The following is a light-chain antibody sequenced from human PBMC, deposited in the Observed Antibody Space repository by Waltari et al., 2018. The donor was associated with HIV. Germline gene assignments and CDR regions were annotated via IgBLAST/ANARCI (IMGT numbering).Light chain of an antibody. J-gene: IGLJ1*01. CDR3: SSYTTSSTYV. V-gene: IGLV2-14*03. CDR1: ISDVGAYDY. Sequence: QSALTQPASVSGSPGQSLTISCTGTISDVGAYDYVSWYQQHPGKAPKLMIYDVNNRPSGVSHRFSGSKSATTASLTISGLQAEDEADYYCSSYTTSSTYVFGTGTKVTVL. CDR2: DVN.